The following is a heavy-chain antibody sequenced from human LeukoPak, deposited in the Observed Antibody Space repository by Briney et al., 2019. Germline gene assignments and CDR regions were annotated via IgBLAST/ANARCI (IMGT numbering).Heavy chain of an antibody. CDR3: ARSTDGTTSSGWYVDY. CDR1: GGSISSRNFY. Sequence: PSETLSLTCIVSGGSISSRNFYWGWIRQPPGKGLEWIGNIFYSGSTYYNPSLKSRVTISIDTSKNQFSLRLSSVTAADTAVFYCARSTDGTTSSGWYVDYWGQGTLVTVSS. V-gene: IGHV4-39*01. CDR2: IFYSGST. D-gene: IGHD6-19*01. J-gene: IGHJ4*02.